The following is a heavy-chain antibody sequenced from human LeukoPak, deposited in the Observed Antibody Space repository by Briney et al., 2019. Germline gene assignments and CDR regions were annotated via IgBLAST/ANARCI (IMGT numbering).Heavy chain of an antibody. V-gene: IGHV3-23*01. Sequence: PGGSLRLSCAASGFTFTNYAMNWVRQAPGKGLEWVSAISASGVSTYYADSVKGRFTISRDNSKNTLYLQMNSLKTEDTAVYYCTTDSGPFDYWGQGTLVTVSS. D-gene: IGHD6-25*01. CDR1: GFTFTNYA. CDR3: TTDSGPFDY. J-gene: IGHJ4*02. CDR2: ISASGVST.